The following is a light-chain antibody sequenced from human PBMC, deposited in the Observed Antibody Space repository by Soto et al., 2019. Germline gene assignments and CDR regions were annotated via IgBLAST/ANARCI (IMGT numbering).Light chain of an antibody. CDR3: QQYGKSPMFT. J-gene: IGKJ2*01. CDR2: GAS. V-gene: IGKV3-20*01. Sequence: EIVLTQSPGTLSLSPGDRATLTCRASQSVSSNYLARYQQKPGQAPSLLIYGASRGAAGIPDRFSGSGSGTDFTHTVSRLEPEDFAVYFCQQYGKSPMFTFGQGTKLEVK. CDR1: QSVSSNY.